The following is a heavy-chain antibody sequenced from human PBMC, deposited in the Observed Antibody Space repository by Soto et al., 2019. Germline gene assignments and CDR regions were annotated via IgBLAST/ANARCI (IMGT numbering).Heavy chain of an antibody. V-gene: IGHV4-61*08. J-gene: IGHJ6*02. Sequence: SETLSLTCTVSGGSISTGGYYWSWIRQPPGKGLEWIGYIYYSGSTNYNPSLKSRVTISVDTSKNQFSLKLSSVTAADTAVYYCARDRTTKAMALQFGYYYGMDVWGQGTTVTVSS. CDR3: ARDRTTKAMALQFGYYYGMDV. D-gene: IGHD5-18*01. CDR2: IYYSGST. CDR1: GGSISTGGYY.